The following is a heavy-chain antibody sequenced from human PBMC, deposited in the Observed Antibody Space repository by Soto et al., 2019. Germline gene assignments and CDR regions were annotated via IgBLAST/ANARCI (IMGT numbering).Heavy chain of an antibody. V-gene: IGHV2-5*02. Sequence: QITLKESGPSLVKPTQTLTLTCTFSGFSLNTRGGGVGWIRQPPGKALEWLALIFWDDDKRYSPSLKNRLTITNDTSKNQVVRKMTNMDPVDTATYYCVHRPPPYYDFWSGLNDVFDIWGQGTLVTVSS. J-gene: IGHJ3*02. CDR1: GFSLNTRGGG. CDR2: IFWDDDK. CDR3: VHRPPPYYDFWSGLNDVFDI. D-gene: IGHD3-3*01.